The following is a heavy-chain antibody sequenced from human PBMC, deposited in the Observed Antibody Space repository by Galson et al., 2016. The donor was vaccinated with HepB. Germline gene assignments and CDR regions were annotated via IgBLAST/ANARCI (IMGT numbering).Heavy chain of an antibody. CDR3: AKMDCGRDCPRDY. J-gene: IGHJ4*03. CDR2: ISKDGSDK. Sequence: SLRLSCAASGFTFSDYGMHWVRQAPGRGLEWVSVISKDGSDKQYADSVKGRFTVSRDNSKNTLFLQMNSLRVEDTAVYYCAKMDCGRDCPRDYWGQGTTVTVSS. V-gene: IGHV3-30*18. CDR1: GFTFSDYG. D-gene: IGHD2-21*02.